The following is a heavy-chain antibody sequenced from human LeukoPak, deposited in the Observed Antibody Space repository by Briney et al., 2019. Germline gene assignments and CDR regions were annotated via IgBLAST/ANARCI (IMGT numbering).Heavy chain of an antibody. CDR3: ARGPPSTVTHFDY. V-gene: IGHV4-4*07. CDR1: GGSISTYY. D-gene: IGHD4-17*01. CDR2: IYISGST. J-gene: IGHJ4*02. Sequence: SETLSLTCSVSGGSISTYYWNWIRQSAGKGLEWIGRIYISGSTNYSPSLKSRVTMSVDTSKNQFSLKLTSVTAADTAVYCCARGPPSTVTHFDYWGQGTLVTVSS.